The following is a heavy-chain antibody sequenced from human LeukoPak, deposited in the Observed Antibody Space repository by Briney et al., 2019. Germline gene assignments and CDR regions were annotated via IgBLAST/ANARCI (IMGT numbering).Heavy chain of an antibody. V-gene: IGHV3-30*18. Sequence: GGSLRLSCAASGFTFNSYGMNWVRQAPGKGLEWVAVVTYDGNNKYYADSVKGRITISRDNSKNTLYLQLNSLRAEDTAVYYCAKEPPNSNSWYGYFHHWAQGTLVTVSS. CDR1: GFTFNSYG. D-gene: IGHD6-13*01. CDR2: VTYDGNNK. J-gene: IGHJ1*01. CDR3: AKEPPNSNSWYGYFHH.